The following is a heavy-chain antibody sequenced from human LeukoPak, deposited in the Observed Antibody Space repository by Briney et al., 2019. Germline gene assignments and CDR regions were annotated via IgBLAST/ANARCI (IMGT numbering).Heavy chain of an antibody. CDR1: GFTVSSNY. Sequence: GGSLRLSCAASGFTVSSNYMSWVRQAPGKGLEWVSVIYSGGSTYYADSVKGRFTISSDNPKNTLYLQMNSLTSEDTAVYYCARDARGAAAADDPLDIWGQGTTVTVSS. D-gene: IGHD6-13*01. J-gene: IGHJ3*02. V-gene: IGHV3-53*05. CDR2: IYSGGST. CDR3: ARDARGAAAADDPLDI.